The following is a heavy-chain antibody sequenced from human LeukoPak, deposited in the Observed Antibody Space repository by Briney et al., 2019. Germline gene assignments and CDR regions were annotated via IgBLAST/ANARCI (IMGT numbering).Heavy chain of an antibody. CDR3: ARKQSATAYFDP. CDR2: INPSSGGT. J-gene: IGHJ5*02. Sequence: ASVKVSCKASGYIFAAYYIHWVRQAPGQGLEWMGWINPSSGGTNYAQKFQGKFIMTMDTSISTAFLEMTRLTSDDTAVYFCARKQSATAYFDPWGQGTRVTVSS. D-gene: IGHD6-19*01. V-gene: IGHV1-2*02. CDR1: GYIFAAYY.